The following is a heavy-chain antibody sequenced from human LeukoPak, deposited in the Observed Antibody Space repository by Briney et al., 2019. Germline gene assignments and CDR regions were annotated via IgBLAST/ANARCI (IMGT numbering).Heavy chain of an antibody. CDR1: GDSVSSNSAA. Sequence: SQTLSLTCAISGDSVSSNSAAWNWIRQSPSRGLEWLGRTYYRSKWYNDYAVSVKSRITINPDTSKSQLSLQLNSVTPEDTAVYYCARAGMAAAGPTPSLAHRGGYFFDYWGQGTLVTVSS. D-gene: IGHD6-13*01. CDR3: ARAGMAAAGPTPSLAHRGGYFFDY. CDR2: TYYRSKWYN. J-gene: IGHJ4*02. V-gene: IGHV6-1*01.